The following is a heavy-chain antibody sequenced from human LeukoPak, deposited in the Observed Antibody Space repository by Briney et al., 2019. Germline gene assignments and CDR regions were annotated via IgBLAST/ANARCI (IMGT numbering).Heavy chain of an antibody. D-gene: IGHD3-10*01. V-gene: IGHV4-39*01. Sequence: NPSETLSLTCTVSGGSISSSSYYWGWIRQPPGKGLEWIGSIYYSGSTYYNPSLKSRVTISVDTSKNQFSLKLSSVTAADTAVYYCARHPLAVVRGVIWHPPNQDYWGQGTLVTVSS. CDR3: ARHPLAVVRGVIWHPPNQDY. CDR1: GGSISSSSYY. CDR2: IYYSGST. J-gene: IGHJ4*02.